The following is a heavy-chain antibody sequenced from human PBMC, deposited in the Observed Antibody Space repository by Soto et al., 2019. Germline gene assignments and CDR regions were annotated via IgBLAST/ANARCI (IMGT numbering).Heavy chain of an antibody. CDR2: IGTAGDT. J-gene: IGHJ6*02. D-gene: IGHD5-18*01. CDR3: ARDLWGSGYSYGYYDYYYYGMDV. CDR1: GFTFSSYD. V-gene: IGHV3-13*01. Sequence: GGSLRLSCAASGFTFSSYDMHWVRQATGKGLEWVSAIGTAGDTYYPGSVKGRFTISRENAKNSLYLQMNSLRAEDTAVYYCARDLWGSGYSYGYYDYYYYGMDVWGQGTTVTVSS.